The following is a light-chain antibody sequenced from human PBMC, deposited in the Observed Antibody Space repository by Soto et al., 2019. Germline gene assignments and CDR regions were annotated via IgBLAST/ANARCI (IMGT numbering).Light chain of an antibody. CDR3: QQRTNWPLT. V-gene: IGKV3-11*01. CDR1: QSVTTF. CDR2: DAS. J-gene: IGKJ4*01. Sequence: EIVLTQSPVTLSLSPGERATLSCRASQSVTTFLAWYQQKPGQAPRLLIYDASKRATGIPARFSGSGSGTDFTLTISRLAPEDFAVYYGQQRTNWPLTFGGGTKVEIK.